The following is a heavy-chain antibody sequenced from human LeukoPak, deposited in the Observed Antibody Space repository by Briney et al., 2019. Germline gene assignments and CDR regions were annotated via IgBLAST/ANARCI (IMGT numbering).Heavy chain of an antibody. J-gene: IGHJ6*03. Sequence: GESLKISCKGSGYRFTSYWIGWVRQMPGKGLEWMGIIYPSDSDTRYSPSFQGQVSISADKSISAAYLQWSSLKASDTAIYYCARHYDILAGHYPMVYYMDVWGKGTTVTVSS. V-gene: IGHV5-51*01. CDR2: IYPSDSDT. D-gene: IGHD3-9*01. CDR1: GYRFTSYW. CDR3: ARHYDILAGHYPMVYYMDV.